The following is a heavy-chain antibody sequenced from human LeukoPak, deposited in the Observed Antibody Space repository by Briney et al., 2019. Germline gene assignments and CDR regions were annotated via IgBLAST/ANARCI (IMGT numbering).Heavy chain of an antibody. Sequence: ASVTVSFKTSGYTFTGYYLHWVRQAPGQGLEWMGWISPNTGAKKYAQKFQRRVAMTRDTSISIAYMELSRLRSDDTAVYYCARGLYNPYPEDYWGQGTFVPVSS. CDR2: ISPNTGAK. D-gene: IGHD1-1*01. V-gene: IGHV1-2*02. J-gene: IGHJ4*02. CDR3: ARGLYNPYPEDY. CDR1: GYTFTGYY.